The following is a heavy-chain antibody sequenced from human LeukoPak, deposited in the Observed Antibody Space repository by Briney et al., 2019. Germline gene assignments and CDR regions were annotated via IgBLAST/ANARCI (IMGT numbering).Heavy chain of an antibody. CDR3: ARHLVPAATYYDFWSGYYDY. CDR1: GYSFTSYW. Sequence: GESLKISCKGSGYSFTSYWIGWVRQMPGKGLEWMGIIYPGDSDTRYSPSFQGQVTISADKSINTAYLQWSSLKASDTAMYYCARHLVPAATYYDFWSGYYDYWGQGTLVTVSS. D-gene: IGHD3-3*01. V-gene: IGHV5-51*01. J-gene: IGHJ4*02. CDR2: IYPGDSDT.